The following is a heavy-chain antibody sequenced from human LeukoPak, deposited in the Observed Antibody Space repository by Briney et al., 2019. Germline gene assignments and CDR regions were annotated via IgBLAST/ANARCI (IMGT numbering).Heavy chain of an antibody. CDR3: ARAIVVVPAAIHYFDY. V-gene: IGHV3-21*01. CDR2: ISSSSSYI. CDR1: GFTFSSYS. J-gene: IGHJ4*02. D-gene: IGHD2-2*01. Sequence: PGGSLRLSCAASGFTFSSYSMNWVRQAPGKGLEWVSSISSSSSYIYYADSVKGRFTISRDNAKNSLYLQMNSLRAEDTAVYYCARAIVVVPAAIHYFDYWGQGTLVTVSS.